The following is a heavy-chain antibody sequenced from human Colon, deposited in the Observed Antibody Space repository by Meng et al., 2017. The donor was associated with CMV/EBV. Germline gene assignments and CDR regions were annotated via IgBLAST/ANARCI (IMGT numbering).Heavy chain of an antibody. CDR2: ISSGGT. D-gene: IGHD1-26*01. Sequence: GESLKISCAASGFSVSSHYVSWVRQAPGKGLEWVSSISSGGTYYANSVKGRFTFSRDNSKNTLYLQMNSLRADDTAVYYCAKDAPYGDTSSLDAFDIWGQGTMVTVSS. J-gene: IGHJ3*02. V-gene: IGHV3-23*01. CDR1: GFSVSSHY. CDR3: AKDAPYGDTSSLDAFDI.